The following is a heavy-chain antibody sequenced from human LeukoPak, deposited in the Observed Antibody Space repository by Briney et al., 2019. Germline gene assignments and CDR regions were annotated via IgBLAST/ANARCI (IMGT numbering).Heavy chain of an antibody. CDR3: ARETYDFWSGYPLYGMDV. CDR2: ISSSSSTI. D-gene: IGHD3-3*01. CDR1: GFTFSSYS. V-gene: IGHV3-48*01. Sequence: GGSLRLSCAASGFTFSSYSMNWVRQAPGKGLEWVSYISSSSSTIYYADSVKGRFAISRDNAKNSLFLQMNSLRAEDTAVYYCARETYDFWSGYPLYGMDVWGQGTTVTVSS. J-gene: IGHJ6*02.